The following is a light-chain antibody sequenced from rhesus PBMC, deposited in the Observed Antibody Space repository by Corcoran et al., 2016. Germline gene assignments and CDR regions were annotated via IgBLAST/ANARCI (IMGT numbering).Light chain of an antibody. CDR2: GGS. CDR3: VQAIAFPYS. V-gene: IGKV2-72*01. CDR1: QSLLHTNGNTY. J-gene: IGKJ2*01. Sequence: DIVMTQTPLSLPIAPGEPASISCRSSQSLLHTNGNTYLHWYLQKPGQSPQLLIFGGSNKASGVPDRLRGSGAGTDFTLKISKMEAEDVGGYYCVQAIAFPYSFGQGTKVEIK.